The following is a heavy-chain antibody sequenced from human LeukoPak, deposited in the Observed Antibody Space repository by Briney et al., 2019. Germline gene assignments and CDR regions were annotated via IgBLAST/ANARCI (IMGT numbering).Heavy chain of an antibody. V-gene: IGHV1-8*01. D-gene: IGHD6-13*01. J-gene: IGHJ4*02. CDR1: GYTFTSYD. CDR2: MNPNSGNT. Sequence: ASVKVSCKASGYTFTSYDINWVRQATGQGLEWMGWMNPNSGNTGYAQKFQGRVTMTRNTSISTAYVELSSLRSEDTAVYYCARFPVRRHSSSWYLKRYFDYWGQGTLATVSS. CDR3: ARFPVRRHSSSWYLKRYFDY.